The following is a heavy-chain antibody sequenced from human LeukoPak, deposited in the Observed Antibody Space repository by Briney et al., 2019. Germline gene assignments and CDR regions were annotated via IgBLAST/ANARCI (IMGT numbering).Heavy chain of an antibody. CDR1: GFIFSSYA. V-gene: IGHV3-30*04. Sequence: GGSLRLSCAASGFIFSSYAMHWVRQAPGKGLEWVAVISYDGSNKYYADSAKGRFTISRDNSKNTLYLQMNSLRAEDTAVYYCASAHDYGDYRGDYWGQGTLVTVSS. D-gene: IGHD4-17*01. CDR3: ASAHDYGDYRGDY. J-gene: IGHJ4*02. CDR2: ISYDGSNK.